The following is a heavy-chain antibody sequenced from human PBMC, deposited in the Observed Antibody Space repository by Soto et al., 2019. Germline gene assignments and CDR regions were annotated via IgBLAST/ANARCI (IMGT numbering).Heavy chain of an antibody. CDR2: ISGGGDAT. CDR1: GFTFISYA. CDR3: ARKVPGSTTRPDYWYFDL. Sequence: EVQLLESGGGLVQPGGSLRLSCAASGFTFISYAMNWVRQAPGKGLQWVSAISGGGDATFYADSVKGRFTISRDNSRNMVNLQMNSLGADDTAVYYCARKVPGSTTRPDYWYFDLWGRGTLVTVSS. V-gene: IGHV3-23*01. D-gene: IGHD3-10*01. J-gene: IGHJ2*01.